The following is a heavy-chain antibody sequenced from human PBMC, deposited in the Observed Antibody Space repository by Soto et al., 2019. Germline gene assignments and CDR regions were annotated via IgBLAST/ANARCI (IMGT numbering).Heavy chain of an antibody. Sequence: GGPLRLSCAASGFTFSESCMEWVRQAPGKGLVWVSRIDSDGSGTSYADSVKGRFTISRDNAKNTLYLQMNSLRAEDTAVYYCARERLYYDFWSGVDYWGQGTLVTVSS. CDR3: ARERLYYDFWSGVDY. CDR1: GFTFSESC. CDR2: IDSDGSGT. J-gene: IGHJ4*02. V-gene: IGHV3-74*01. D-gene: IGHD3-3*01.